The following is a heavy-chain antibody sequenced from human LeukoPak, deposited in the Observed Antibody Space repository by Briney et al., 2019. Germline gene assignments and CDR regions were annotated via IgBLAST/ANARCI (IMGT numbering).Heavy chain of an antibody. V-gene: IGHV1-18*01. CDR1: GYTLTSYG. CDR3: ARGAYGDK. CDR2: ISTQSGNT. J-gene: IGHJ4*02. D-gene: IGHD4-17*01. Sequence: GASVKAFCEASGYTLTSYGINWMRQAPGQGLEWMGWISTQSGNTNYAQKVQDRLTFTTDRSTNTAYMELRSLRADDTAVYYCARGAYGDKWGQGTLVTVSS.